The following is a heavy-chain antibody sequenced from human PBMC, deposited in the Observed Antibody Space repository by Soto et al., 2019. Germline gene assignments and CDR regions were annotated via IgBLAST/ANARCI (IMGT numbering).Heavy chain of an antibody. CDR3: ARECSGGSCYSRIVGYYYYGMDV. V-gene: IGHV3-53*01. D-gene: IGHD2-15*01. Sequence: EVQLVESGGGLIQPGGSLRLSCAASGFTVSSNYMSWVRQAPGKGLEWVSVIYSGGSTYYADSVKGRFTISRDNAKNTLYLHLTSLRAEDTAVYYCARECSGGSCYSRIVGYYYYGMDVWGQGTTVTVSS. J-gene: IGHJ6*02. CDR1: GFTVSSNY. CDR2: IYSGGST.